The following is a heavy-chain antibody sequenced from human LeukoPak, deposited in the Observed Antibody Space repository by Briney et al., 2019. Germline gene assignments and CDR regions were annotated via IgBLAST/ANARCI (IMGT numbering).Heavy chain of an antibody. J-gene: IGHJ5*02. Sequence: GGSLRLSCAASGFTFSSYGMSWVRQAPGKVLEWVSSIDISSSFIFYADTVRGRFTISRDNGKNSIYLQMNSLRGEDAAVYYCARDSSGGTYNWFDPWGQGTLVTVSS. V-gene: IGHV3-21*01. CDR1: GFTFSSYG. D-gene: IGHD6-19*01. CDR3: ARDSSGGTYNWFDP. CDR2: IDISSSFI.